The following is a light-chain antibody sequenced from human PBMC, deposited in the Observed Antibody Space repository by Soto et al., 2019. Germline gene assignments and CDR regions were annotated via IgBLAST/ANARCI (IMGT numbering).Light chain of an antibody. CDR2: LNSDGSH. J-gene: IGLJ2*01. CDR1: SGHSSYA. V-gene: IGLV4-69*01. CDR3: QTWVTGIQV. Sequence: QSVLTQSPSASASLGASVKLTCTLSSGHSSYAIAWHRQRPEKGPRYLMKLNSDGSHSKGDGIPDRFSGSSSGAERYLTISSLQSEDEADYYCQTWVTGIQVFGGGTKLTVL.